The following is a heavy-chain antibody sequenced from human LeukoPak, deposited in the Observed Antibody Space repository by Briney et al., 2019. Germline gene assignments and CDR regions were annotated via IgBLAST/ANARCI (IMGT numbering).Heavy chain of an antibody. D-gene: IGHD6-19*01. CDR3: VGHRYSSGWTLYYFDY. V-gene: IGHV3-23*01. J-gene: IGHJ4*02. CDR2: ISDSGGST. CDR1: GFTFNTFA. Sequence: PGGSLRLSCAASGFTFNTFAMSWVRRARGKGLEWVSAISDSGGSTYYADSVKGRFTISRDNSKNTLYLQMNSLRAEDTAVYYCVGHRYSSGWTLYYFDYWGQGTLVTVSS.